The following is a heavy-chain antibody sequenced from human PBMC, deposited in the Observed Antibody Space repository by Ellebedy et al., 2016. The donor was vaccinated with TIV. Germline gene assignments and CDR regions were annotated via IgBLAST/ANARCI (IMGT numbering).Heavy chain of an antibody. D-gene: IGHD7-27*01. Sequence: SETLSLTXSVSGDSIRSYYWSWIRQPPGKGLEWIGYIYYSADTNYNPSLKSRVTISVDTSKNQFSLQLNSVTPADTAVYYCARDPRNWDQPLYYYFAMDVWGQGTTVTVSS. J-gene: IGHJ6*02. CDR3: ARDPRNWDQPLYYYFAMDV. V-gene: IGHV4-59*12. CDR1: GDSIRSYY. CDR2: IYYSADT.